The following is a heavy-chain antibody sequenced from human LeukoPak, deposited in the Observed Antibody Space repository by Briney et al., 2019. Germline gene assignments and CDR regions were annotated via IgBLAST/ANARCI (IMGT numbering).Heavy chain of an antibody. CDR1: GGSIYTGDYY. CDR2: LFYSGNT. Sequence: SETLSLTCTGSGGSIYTGDYYWTWIRQPPGKELEWIGSLFYSGNTYYSSSLRSRVAISIDLSKNQFSLNLTSVTAADTAVYYCARENIVSTRDFDCWGHGTLVTVSS. D-gene: IGHD5/OR15-5a*01. CDR3: ARENIVSTRDFDC. V-gene: IGHV4-39*07. J-gene: IGHJ4*01.